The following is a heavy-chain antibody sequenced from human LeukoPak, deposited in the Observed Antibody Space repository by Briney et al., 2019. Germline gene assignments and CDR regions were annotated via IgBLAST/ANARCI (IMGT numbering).Heavy chain of an antibody. Sequence: KPGGSLRLSCAASGFTFSSYEMNWVRQAPGKGLEWVSYISSSGSTIYYADSVKGRFTISRDNAKNSLYLQMNSLRAEDTAVYYCARLGSSTLNWFDPWGQGTLVTVSS. CDR1: GFTFSSYE. CDR3: ARLGSSTLNWFDP. CDR2: ISSSGSTI. V-gene: IGHV3-48*03. J-gene: IGHJ5*02. D-gene: IGHD2-2*01.